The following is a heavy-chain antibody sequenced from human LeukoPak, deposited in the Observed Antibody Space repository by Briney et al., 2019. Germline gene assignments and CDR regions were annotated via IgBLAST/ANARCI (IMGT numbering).Heavy chain of an antibody. Sequence: ASVTVSFTASGGTFTIYANSWVRQAPGQGLEWMGGIIPIFGTANYAQKFQGRVTITADESTSTAYMELSSLRSEDTAVYYCARDHYDSREDAFDIWGQGTMVTVSS. CDR2: IIPIFGTA. D-gene: IGHD3-22*01. V-gene: IGHV1-69*13. J-gene: IGHJ3*02. CDR3: ARDHYDSREDAFDI. CDR1: GGTFTIYA.